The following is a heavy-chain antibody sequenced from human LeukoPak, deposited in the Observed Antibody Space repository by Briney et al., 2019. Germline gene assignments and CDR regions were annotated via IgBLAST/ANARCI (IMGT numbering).Heavy chain of an antibody. CDR3: ARANGDDAFDI. V-gene: IGHV4-59*01. J-gene: IGHJ3*02. Sequence: PSETLSLTCTVSGGSISSYYWSWIRQPPGKGLEWIGYIYYSGSTNYNPSLKSRVTISVDTSTNQFSLKLSSVTAADTAVYYCARANGDDAFDIWGQGTMVTVSS. D-gene: IGHD4/OR15-4a*01. CDR1: GGSISSYY. CDR2: IYYSGST.